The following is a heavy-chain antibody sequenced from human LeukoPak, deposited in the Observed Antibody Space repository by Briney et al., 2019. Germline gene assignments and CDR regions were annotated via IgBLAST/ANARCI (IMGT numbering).Heavy chain of an antibody. V-gene: IGHV1-69*13. Sequence: GASVKVSCKASGGTFSSYAISWVRQSPGQGLEWMGGIIPIFGTANYAQKFQGRVTITADESTSTAYMELSSLRSEDTAVYYCAARIAAAGTGVDYWGHGTLVTVSS. CDR2: IIPIFGTA. CDR3: AARIAAAGTGVDY. D-gene: IGHD6-13*01. CDR1: GGTFSSYA. J-gene: IGHJ4*01.